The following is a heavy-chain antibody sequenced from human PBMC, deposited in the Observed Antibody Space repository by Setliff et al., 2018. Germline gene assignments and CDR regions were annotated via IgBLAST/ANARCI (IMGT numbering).Heavy chain of an antibody. Sequence: GASVKVSCKASGYTFSDYYMHWIRQAPGQGPEWMGCINPNTGGTRFAQKFQFGVTMTADKAITTAYMELTRLTPDDTAMYYCARDLLGSQGRTFDLWGQGTLVTVSS. CDR3: ARDLLGSQGRTFDL. V-gene: IGHV1-2*02. CDR2: INPNTGGT. CDR1: GYTFSDYY. D-gene: IGHD1-26*01. J-gene: IGHJ4*02.